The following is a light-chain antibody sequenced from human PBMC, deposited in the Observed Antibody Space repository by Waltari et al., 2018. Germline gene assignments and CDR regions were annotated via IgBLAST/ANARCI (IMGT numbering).Light chain of an antibody. CDR3: QQYNVYSLT. V-gene: IGKV1-5*03. J-gene: IGKJ4*01. Sequence: DIQITQSPSTLSASVGDRVTITCWASQSISNWLAWYQQKPGKAPKFLIYKTSNLESGVPSRFSGSGSGTEFTLTISSLQPDDFATYYCQQYNVYSLTFGGGTKVEIK. CDR2: KTS. CDR1: QSISNW.